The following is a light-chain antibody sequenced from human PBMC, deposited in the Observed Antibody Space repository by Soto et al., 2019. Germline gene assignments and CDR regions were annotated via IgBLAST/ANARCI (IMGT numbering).Light chain of an antibody. CDR1: QSVSSSY. CDR2: GAS. J-gene: IGKJ4*01. Sequence: EIVLTQSPGTLSLSPGERATLSCRASQSVSSSYLAWYQQKPGQAPRLLIYGASSRAIGIPARFSGSGSGTEFTLAISSLEPEDVAVYYCQQYGSSPFTFGGGTRVEI. CDR3: QQYGSSPFT. V-gene: IGKV3-20*01.